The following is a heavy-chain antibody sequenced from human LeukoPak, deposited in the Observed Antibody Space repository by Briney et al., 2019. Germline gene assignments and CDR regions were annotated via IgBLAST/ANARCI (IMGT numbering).Heavy chain of an antibody. CDR1: GGSISSYY. CDR2: IYYSGST. J-gene: IGHJ4*02. V-gene: IGHV4-59*12. CDR3: ARGKSYYDF. D-gene: IGHD3-3*01. Sequence: KLSETLSLTCTVSGGSISSYYWSWIRQPPGKGLEWIGYIYYSGSTNYNPSLKSRVTISVDTSKNQFSLKLSSVTAADTAVYYCARGKSYYDFWGQGTLVTVSS.